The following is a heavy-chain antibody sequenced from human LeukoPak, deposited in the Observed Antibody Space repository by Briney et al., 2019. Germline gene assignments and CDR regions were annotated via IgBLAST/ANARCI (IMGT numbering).Heavy chain of an antibody. CDR1: GFTFSSYW. CDR2: INSDGSTT. Sequence: GGSLRLSCAASGFTFSSYWMHWVRQAPGKGLVWVARINSDGSTTTCADSVKGRFTISRDNAKNTLYLQMNSLRAEDTAVYYCARRSYDSTGYCDYWGQGTLVTVSS. V-gene: IGHV3-74*01. J-gene: IGHJ4*02. D-gene: IGHD3-22*01. CDR3: ARRSYDSTGYCDY.